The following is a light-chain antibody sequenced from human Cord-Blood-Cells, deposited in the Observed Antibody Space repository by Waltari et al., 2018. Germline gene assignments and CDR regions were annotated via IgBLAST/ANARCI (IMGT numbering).Light chain of an antibody. J-gene: IGKJ3*01. Sequence: DIVMTQSPLSLPVTPGEPASISCRSSQSLLHSNGYNYLDWYLQKPGQSPQLLIYLGSNRASGVPDRFSGSGSGTYFTLKISRVGAEDVGVYYCMQALQTPLTFGPGTKVDIK. CDR3: MQALQTPLT. CDR1: QSLLHSNGYNY. V-gene: IGKV2-28*01. CDR2: LGS.